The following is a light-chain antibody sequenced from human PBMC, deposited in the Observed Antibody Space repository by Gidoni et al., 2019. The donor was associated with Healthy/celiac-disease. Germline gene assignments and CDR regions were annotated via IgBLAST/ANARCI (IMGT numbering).Light chain of an antibody. J-gene: IGKJ1*01. CDR2: KAS. CDR1: QSISSW. CDR3: QQYNSSPWT. V-gene: IGKV1-5*03. Sequence: DIQMNQSPSTLSASVGDRVTITCRASQSISSWLAWYQQKPGKAPKLLIYKASSLESGVPSRFSGSGSGTEFTLTSSSLQPDDFATYYCQQYNSSPWTFGQGTKVEIK.